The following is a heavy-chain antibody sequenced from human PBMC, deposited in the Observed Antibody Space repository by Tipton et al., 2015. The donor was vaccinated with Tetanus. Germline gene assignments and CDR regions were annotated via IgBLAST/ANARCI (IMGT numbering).Heavy chain of an antibody. CDR3: ARGGGTKWELLPIDY. Sequence: TLSLTCTVSGGSVSSGSYYWSWIRQPPGKGLEWIGYIYYSGSTNYNPSLKSRVTISVDTSKNQFSLKLSSVTAADTAVYYCARGGGTKWELLPIDYWGQGTLVTVSS. D-gene: IGHD1-26*01. CDR1: GGSVSSGSYY. V-gene: IGHV4-61*01. CDR2: IYYSGST. J-gene: IGHJ4*02.